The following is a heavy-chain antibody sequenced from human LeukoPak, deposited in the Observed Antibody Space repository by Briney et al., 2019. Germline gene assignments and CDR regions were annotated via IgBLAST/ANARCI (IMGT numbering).Heavy chain of an antibody. Sequence: GGSLRLSCPSSGFIFSSYWMSWVRQAPGKGLAWGANIKQDGSEKYYVDSVKGRFTISRDNAKNSLYLQMNSLRAEDTAVYYCARDQVAAATDYWGQGTLVTVSS. CDR1: GFIFSSYW. CDR3: ARDQVAAATDY. V-gene: IGHV3-7*01. J-gene: IGHJ4*02. D-gene: IGHD6-13*01. CDR2: IKQDGSEK.